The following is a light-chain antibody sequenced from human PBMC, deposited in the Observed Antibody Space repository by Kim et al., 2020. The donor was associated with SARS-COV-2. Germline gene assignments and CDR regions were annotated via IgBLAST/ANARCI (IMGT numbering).Light chain of an antibody. Sequence: QSALTQPASVSGSPGQSITISCTGTSSDVSGYNYVSWYQQHPGKAPKLMIYDVSKRPSGVSNRFSGSKSGNTASLTISGLQAEDEADYYCSSYTSYSTYFFGTGTKVTVL. CDR1: SSDVSGYNY. J-gene: IGLJ1*01. CDR3: SSYTSYSTYF. CDR2: DVS. V-gene: IGLV2-14*01.